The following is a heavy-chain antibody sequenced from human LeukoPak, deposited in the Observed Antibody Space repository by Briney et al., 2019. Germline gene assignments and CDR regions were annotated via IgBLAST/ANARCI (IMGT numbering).Heavy chain of an antibody. CDR3: ARDANTGDAFDI. D-gene: IGHD4/OR15-4a*01. V-gene: IGHV3-21*01. CDR2: ISSSSSYI. J-gene: IGHJ3*02. Sequence: GGSLRLSCAASGFTFSSYSMNCVRQAPGQGLEWVSSISSSSSYIYYADSVMGRFTISRDNAKNSLYLQMNSLRPEDKAVYYCARDANTGDAFDIWGQGTMVTVSS. CDR1: GFTFSSYS.